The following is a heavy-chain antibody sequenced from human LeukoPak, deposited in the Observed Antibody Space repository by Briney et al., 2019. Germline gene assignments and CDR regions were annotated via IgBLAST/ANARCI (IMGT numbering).Heavy chain of an antibody. CDR2: ISGSGGST. J-gene: IGHJ4*02. CDR3: AKRGDCGGDCHSV. CDR1: GFTFSSYA. D-gene: IGHD2-21*02. Sequence: GGSLRLSCAASGFTFSSYAMSWVRQAPGKGLEWVSAISGSGGSTYYADSVKGRFTISRDNSKNTLYLQMNILRAEDTAVYYCAKRGDCGGDCHSVWGQGTLVTVSS. V-gene: IGHV3-23*01.